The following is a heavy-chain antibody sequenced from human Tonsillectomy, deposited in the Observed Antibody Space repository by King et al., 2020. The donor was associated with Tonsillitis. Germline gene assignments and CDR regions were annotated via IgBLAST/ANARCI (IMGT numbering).Heavy chain of an antibody. CDR1: GYTFTSYG. V-gene: IGHV1-18*04. CDR3: ARASGNIVVVTVHPFDY. CDR2: ISAYNGNT. J-gene: IGHJ4*02. Sequence: QLVQSGAEVKKPGASVKVSCKASGYTFTSYGISWVRQAPGQGLEWMGWISAYNGNTNYAQKLQGRVTMTTDKSTSTAYMELRSLRSDDTAVYYCARASGNIVVVTVHPFDYWGQGTLVTVSS. D-gene: IGHD2-21*02.